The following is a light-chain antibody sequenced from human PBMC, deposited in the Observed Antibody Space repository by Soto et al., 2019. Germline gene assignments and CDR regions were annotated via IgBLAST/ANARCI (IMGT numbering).Light chain of an antibody. Sequence: QSVLTQPASVSGSPGQSITISCTGTSSDVGGSGLVSWYQFHPGKAPKLLIYGNTNRPSGVPDRFSGSKSGTSASLAITGLQAEDEADYYCQSYDSSLRGYVFGTGTKVTVL. CDR1: SSDVGGSGL. V-gene: IGLV1-40*01. CDR2: GNT. CDR3: QSYDSSLRGYV. J-gene: IGLJ1*01.